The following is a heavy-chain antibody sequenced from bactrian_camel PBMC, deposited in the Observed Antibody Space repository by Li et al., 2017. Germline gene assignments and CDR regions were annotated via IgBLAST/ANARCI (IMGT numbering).Heavy chain of an antibody. D-gene: IGHD1*01. CDR1: SATYSPSC. CDR2: IKPDDTT. V-gene: IGHV3S53*01. J-gene: IGHJ4*01. Sequence: HVQLVESGGGSVQAGESLRLACAADSATYSPSCMGWFRQSPGKERELVSTIKPDDTTTYTDSVKDRFIISHDNAKNTVYLQMTNLKTEDTAVYTCAAGRKMLTCVWNYWGQGTQVTVS. CDR3: AAGRKMLTCVWNY.